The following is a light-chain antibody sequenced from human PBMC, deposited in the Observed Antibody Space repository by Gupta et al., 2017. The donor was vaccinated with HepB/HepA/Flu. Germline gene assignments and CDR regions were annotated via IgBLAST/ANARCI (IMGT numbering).Light chain of an antibody. V-gene: IGKV4-1*01. J-gene: IGKJ4*01. CDR2: WAS. CDR1: QSILYSSNNKNY. CDR3: QQNENTPLIT. Sequence: DIVMTQSPDSLAVSLGERATINCKSSQSILYSSNNKNYLAWYKKKPGQPPKMLIYWASTREAGVPDRFSGSGCGKYFTLTISSRQAEDVAVYYCQQNENTPLITFGGGTKVDIK.